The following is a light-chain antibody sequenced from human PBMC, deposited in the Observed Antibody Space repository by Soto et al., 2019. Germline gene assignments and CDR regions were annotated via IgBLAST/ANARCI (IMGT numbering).Light chain of an antibody. V-gene: IGKV3-11*01. CDR3: QQRSNWRLT. J-gene: IGKJ4*01. Sequence: DIVLTQSPSTLSLSPGERATLSCRASQSVSSSLAWYQQKPGQAPRLLIYDASNRATGIPARFSGSGSGIDFTLTISSLEPEDFAVYYCQQRSNWRLTFGGGTKVEIK. CDR2: DAS. CDR1: QSVSSS.